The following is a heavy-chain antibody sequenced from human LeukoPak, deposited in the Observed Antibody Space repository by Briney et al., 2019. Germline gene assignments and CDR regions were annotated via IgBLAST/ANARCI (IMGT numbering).Heavy chain of an antibody. Sequence: PSETLSLTCSISGDSLSSSSYYWGWTRQPPGMGLEWIGNIYYDGSTYYNSSLKGRVTISVDTSKNQFSLKLSSVTAADTAVYYCARRGKQARAAFDIWGQGTMVTVSS. CDR1: GDSLSSSSYY. CDR2: IYYDGST. D-gene: IGHD3-16*01. CDR3: ARRGKQARAAFDI. V-gene: IGHV4-39*01. J-gene: IGHJ3*02.